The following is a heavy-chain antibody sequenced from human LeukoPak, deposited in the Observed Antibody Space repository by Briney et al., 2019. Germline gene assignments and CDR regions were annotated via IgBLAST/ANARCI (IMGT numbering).Heavy chain of an antibody. D-gene: IGHD3-3*01. V-gene: IGHV1-46*01. CDR2: INPSGGST. CDR1: GYTFTGYY. Sequence: ASVKVSCKASGYTFTGYYMHWVRQAPGQGLEWMGIINPSGGSTSYAQKFQGRVTMTRDMSTSTVYMELSSLRSEDTAVYYCAINDFWSGYHTDYWGQGTLVTVSS. CDR3: AINDFWSGYHTDY. J-gene: IGHJ4*02.